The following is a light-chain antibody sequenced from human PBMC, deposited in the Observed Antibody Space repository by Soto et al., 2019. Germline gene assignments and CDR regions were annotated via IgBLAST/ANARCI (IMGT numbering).Light chain of an antibody. J-gene: IGLJ1*01. V-gene: IGLV2-8*01. CDR1: SSDVGGYNY. Sequence: QSALPQPPSASGSPGQSVTISCTGTSSDVGGYNYVSWYQQHPGKAPKLMVYEVTKRPSGVPDRFSGSKSGNTASLTVSGLQADDEADYYCSSRAGSAPYVFGTGTKLTVL. CDR2: EVT. CDR3: SSRAGSAPYV.